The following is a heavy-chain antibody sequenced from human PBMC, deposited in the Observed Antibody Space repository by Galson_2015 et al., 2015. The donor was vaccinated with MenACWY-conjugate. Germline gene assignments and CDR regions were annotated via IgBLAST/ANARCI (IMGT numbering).Heavy chain of an antibody. D-gene: IGHD2-21*02. V-gene: IGHV3-74*01. CDR2: INGDGRTT. Sequence: SLRLSCAASGFTFSIYWMHWVRHAPGKGLEWVSHINGDGRTTSYADSVKGRFTISRDNAKNTLYLQMSSLRAEDTAVYYCTRGCGGDCFSWFDPWGQGILVTVSS. J-gene: IGHJ5*02. CDR1: GFTFSIYW. CDR3: TRGCGGDCFSWFDP.